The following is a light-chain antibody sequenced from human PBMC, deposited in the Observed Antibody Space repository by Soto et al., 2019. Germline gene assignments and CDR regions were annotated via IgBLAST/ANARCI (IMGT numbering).Light chain of an antibody. V-gene: IGLV2-14*01. CDR1: SSDVGGYNY. Sequence: QSALTQPASVSGSPGQSITISCTGTSSDVGGYNYVSWYQQHPGKAPKLMIYDVSNRPSGVSNRFSGSKSGNSASLTISGLKGEDEADYYYSSYTSSSRVFGGGTKLTVL. J-gene: IGLJ2*01. CDR3: SSYTSSSRV. CDR2: DVS.